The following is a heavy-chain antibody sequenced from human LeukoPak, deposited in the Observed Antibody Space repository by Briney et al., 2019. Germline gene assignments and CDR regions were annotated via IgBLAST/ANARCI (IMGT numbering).Heavy chain of an antibody. V-gene: IGHV3-66*01. CDR1: EFSVGSNY. D-gene: IGHD5-12*01. Sequence: GGSLRLSCAASEFSVGSNYMTWVRQAPGKGLEWVSLIYSGGSTYYADSVKGRFTISGDNSKNTLYLQMNSLRAEDTAVYYCAKGSSGYDFPAHFDYWGQGTLVTVSS. J-gene: IGHJ4*02. CDR2: IYSGGST. CDR3: AKGSSGYDFPAHFDY.